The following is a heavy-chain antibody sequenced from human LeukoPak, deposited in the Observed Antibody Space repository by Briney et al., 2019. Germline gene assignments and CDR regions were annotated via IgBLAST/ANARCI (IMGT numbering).Heavy chain of an antibody. Sequence: GRSLRLSCAASGFTFSSYAMHWVRQAPGKGLKWVAVISYDGSNKYYADSVKGRFTISRDNSKNTLYLQMNSLRAEDTAVYYCASIHDYGDYAAYGMDVWGQGTTVTVSS. D-gene: IGHD4-17*01. J-gene: IGHJ6*02. CDR3: ASIHDYGDYAAYGMDV. CDR1: GFTFSSYA. CDR2: ISYDGSNK. V-gene: IGHV3-30-3*01.